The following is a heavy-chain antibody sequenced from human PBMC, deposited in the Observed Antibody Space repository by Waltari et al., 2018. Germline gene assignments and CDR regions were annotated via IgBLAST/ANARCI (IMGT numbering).Heavy chain of an antibody. V-gene: IGHV4-39*01. D-gene: IGHD5-12*01. Sequence: QLQLQESGPGLVKPSETLSLTCTVSGGSISSSSYYWGWIRQPPGKGLEWIGSIYYSGSTYYNPPLKSRVTISVDTSKNQFSLKLSSVTAADTAVYYCARLKGYSGYDIYFDYWGQGTLVTVSS. J-gene: IGHJ4*02. CDR2: IYYSGST. CDR3: ARLKGYSGYDIYFDY. CDR1: GGSISSSSYY.